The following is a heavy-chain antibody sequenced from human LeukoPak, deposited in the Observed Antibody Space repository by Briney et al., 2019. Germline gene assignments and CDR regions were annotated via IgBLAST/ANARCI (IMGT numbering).Heavy chain of an antibody. J-gene: IGHJ4*02. CDR3: ARRERAQNFDY. Sequence: SETLSLTCTVSGGSISSSSYYWGWLRQPPGKGLEWIGSIYYSGSTYYNPSLKSRVTIPVDTSKNQFSLKLSSVTAADTAVYYCARRERAQNFDYWGQGTLVTVSS. CDR2: IYYSGST. CDR1: GGSISSSSYY. V-gene: IGHV4-39*01.